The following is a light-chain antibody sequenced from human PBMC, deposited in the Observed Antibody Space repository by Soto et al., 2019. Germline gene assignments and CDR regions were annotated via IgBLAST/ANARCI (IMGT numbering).Light chain of an antibody. CDR2: GAS. Sequence: EIVLTRSPGTLSLSPGERVTLSCRASQSVPANYLAWYQQKPGQAPRLLIYGASNRATGIPDRFSGSGSGTDFTLTVSRLEPEDFAVYYCLQYGTPWWTFGQGARVEIK. V-gene: IGKV3-20*01. J-gene: IGKJ1*01. CDR1: QSVPANY. CDR3: LQYGTPWWT.